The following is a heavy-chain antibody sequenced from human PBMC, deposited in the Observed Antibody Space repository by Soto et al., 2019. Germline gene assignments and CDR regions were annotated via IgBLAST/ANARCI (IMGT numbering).Heavy chain of an antibody. CDR2: ISYDGSNK. CDR1: GFTFSSYA. D-gene: IGHD3-9*01. CDR3: ARGRGRYFDWLLASDAFDI. Sequence: SGGSLRLSCAASGFTFSSYAMHWVRQAPGKGLAWVAVISYDGSNKYYADSVKGRFTISRDNSKNTLYLQMNSLRAENTAVYYCARGRGRYFDWLLASDAFDIWGQGTMVTVSS. J-gene: IGHJ3*02. V-gene: IGHV3-30-3*01.